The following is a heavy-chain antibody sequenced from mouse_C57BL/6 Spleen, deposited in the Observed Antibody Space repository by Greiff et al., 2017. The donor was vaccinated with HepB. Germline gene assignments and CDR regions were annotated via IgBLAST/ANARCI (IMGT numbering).Heavy chain of an antibody. CDR2: IYPSDSET. CDR3: ASERVYDYDRYFDV. D-gene: IGHD2-4*01. CDR1: GYTFTSYW. V-gene: IGHV1-61*01. Sequence: VQHQQPGAELVRPGSSVKLSCKASGYTFTSYWMDWVKQRPGQGLEWIGNIYPSDSETHYNQKFKDKARLTVDKSSSTAYMLLSSLTSEDSAVYYGASERVYDYDRYFDVWGTGTTVTVSS. J-gene: IGHJ1*03.